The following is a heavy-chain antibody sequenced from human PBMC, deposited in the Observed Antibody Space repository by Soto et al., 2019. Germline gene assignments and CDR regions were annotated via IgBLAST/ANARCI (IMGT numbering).Heavy chain of an antibody. Sequence: QVQLVESGGGVVQPGRSLRLSCAASGFTFSNYGMHWVRQAPGKGLEWVAFILYDGSDKYFADSVKGRFTISRDNSKNTLDLQMNSLRAEDTAVYYCAKDRIVMIRGVMNYYGTDVWGQGTTVTVSS. J-gene: IGHJ6*02. CDR1: GFTFSNYG. V-gene: IGHV3-30*18. CDR3: AKDRIVMIRGVMNYYGTDV. CDR2: ILYDGSDK. D-gene: IGHD3-10*01.